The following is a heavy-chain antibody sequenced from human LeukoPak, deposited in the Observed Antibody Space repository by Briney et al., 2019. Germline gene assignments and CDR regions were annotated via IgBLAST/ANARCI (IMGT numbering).Heavy chain of an antibody. V-gene: IGHV1-18*01. D-gene: IGHD3-9*01. J-gene: IGHJ6*03. CDR1: GYTFTSYG. CDR3: ARDFHYDILTGYYKYYYYYMDV. CDR2: ISAYNGNT. Sequence: ASVKVSCKASGYTFTSYGISWVRQAPGQGLEWMGWISAYNGNTNYAQKLQGRVTMTTDTSTSTAYMELRSLRSDDTAVYYRARDFHYDILTGYYKYYYYYMDVWGKGTTVTVSS.